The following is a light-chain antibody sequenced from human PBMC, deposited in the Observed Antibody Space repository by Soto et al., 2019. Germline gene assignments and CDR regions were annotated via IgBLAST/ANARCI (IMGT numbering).Light chain of an antibody. V-gene: IGKV3-20*01. CDR2: SSS. CDR3: QQHGRSPTWT. Sequence: EFVLTQAPVTLSLPPVAIAIHSRRASQTISGTYLAWYQQKPGQAPRLLIYSSSSRAAGVSDRFSGSGSGTDFSLTISRLEPEDFAMYYCQQHGRSPTWTFGKGTKVDIK. CDR1: QTISGTY. J-gene: IGKJ1*01.